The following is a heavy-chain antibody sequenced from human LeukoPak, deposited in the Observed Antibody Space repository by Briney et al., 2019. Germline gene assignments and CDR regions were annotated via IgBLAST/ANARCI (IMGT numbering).Heavy chain of an antibody. CDR2: ISAYNGNT. V-gene: IGHV1-18*01. D-gene: IGHD4-23*01. J-gene: IGHJ1*01. Sequence: ASVKGSCKASGYTFTNYGISWVRQAPGQGLEWMGWISAYNGNTNSAQKFQFRVTMTTDTSTSTAYMELRSLRSDDTAVYYCARDKAVTTEVTQHFQHWGQGTLVTVSS. CDR3: ARDKAVTTEVTQHFQH. CDR1: GYTFTNYG.